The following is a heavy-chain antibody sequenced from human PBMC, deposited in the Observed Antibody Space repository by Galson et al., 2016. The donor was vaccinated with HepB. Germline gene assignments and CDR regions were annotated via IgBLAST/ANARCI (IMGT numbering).Heavy chain of an antibody. V-gene: IGHV5-51*01. CDR2: IYPGDSDT. D-gene: IGHD1-26*01. CDR1: GYRFGTYW. CDR3: ARPNKVGATGAPFDY. Sequence: QSGAEVTKPGESLKISCKVSGYRFGTYWIAWVRQMPGKGLEWVGIIYPGDSDTRYSPWFQGQVTISVDKSVTTAYLQWSSLEASDTATYYCARPNKVGATGAPFDYGGQGALVTVSS. J-gene: IGHJ4*02.